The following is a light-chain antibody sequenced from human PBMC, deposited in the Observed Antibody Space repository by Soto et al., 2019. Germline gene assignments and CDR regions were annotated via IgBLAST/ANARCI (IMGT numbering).Light chain of an antibody. CDR2: DAS. J-gene: IGKJ2*01. CDR3: QQPYT. V-gene: IGKV3-11*01. CDR1: QSVSSY. Sequence: EIVLTQSPATLSLSPGERATLSCRASQSVSSYLAWYQQKPGQAPRLLIYDASTRATGIPARFSGSGSGTDFTLTISSLEPEDFAVYYCQQPYTFGQGTKLEIK.